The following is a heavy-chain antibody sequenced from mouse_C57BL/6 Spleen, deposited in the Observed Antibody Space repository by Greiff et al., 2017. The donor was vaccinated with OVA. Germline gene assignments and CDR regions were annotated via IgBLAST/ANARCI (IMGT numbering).Heavy chain of an antibody. V-gene: IGHV1-15*01. CDR2: IDPETGGT. J-gene: IGHJ2*01. CDR3: TREVGY. CDR1: GYTFTDYE. Sequence: QVQLQQSGAELVRPGASVTLSCEASGYTFTDYEMHWVKQTPVHGLEWIGAIDPETGGTAYNQKFKGKAILTADKSSSTAYMELRSLTSEDSAVYYCTREVGYWGQGTTLTVSS.